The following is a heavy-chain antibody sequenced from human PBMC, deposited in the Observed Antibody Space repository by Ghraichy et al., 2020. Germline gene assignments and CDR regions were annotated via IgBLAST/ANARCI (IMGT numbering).Heavy chain of an antibody. D-gene: IGHD6-19*01. J-gene: IGHJ4*02. CDR1: GYTLTELS. V-gene: IGHV1-24*01. CDR2: FDPEDGET. Sequence: ASVKVSCKVSGYTLTELSMHWVRQAPGQGLEWMGGFDPEDGETIYAQKFQGRVTMTEDTSTDTAYMELSSLRSEDTAVYYCATATPTVAGRRNYYFDYWGQGTLVTVSS. CDR3: ATATPTVAGRRNYYFDY.